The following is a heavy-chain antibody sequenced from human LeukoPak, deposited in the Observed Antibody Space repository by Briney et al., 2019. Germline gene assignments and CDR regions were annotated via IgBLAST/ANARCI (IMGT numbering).Heavy chain of an antibody. D-gene: IGHD3-22*01. CDR2: INHSGST. CDR1: GGSFSDYY. J-gene: IGHJ4*01. CDR3: ARVQDFETRGYYLGY. V-gene: IGHV4-34*01. Sequence: SETLSLTCAVYGGSFSDYYWNWLRQPPGKGLEWIGEINHSGSTNYNPSLKSRVTMSVDTFKNQFSLTLSSVTAADTAVYYCARVQDFETRGYYLGYWGHGTLVTVSS.